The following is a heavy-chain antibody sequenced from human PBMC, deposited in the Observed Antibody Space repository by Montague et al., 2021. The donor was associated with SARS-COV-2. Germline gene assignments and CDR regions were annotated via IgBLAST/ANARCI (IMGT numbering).Heavy chain of an antibody. J-gene: IGHJ6*02. CDR3: ANFRRTQLLFGTLYYGMDV. Sequence: SETLSLTCTVSGGSISNYYWSWIRQPAGKGLEWIGRIYASGNTNYNPSLKSRVTISVDTSKNQFSLKLSSVTAADTAVYYCANFRRTQLLFGTLYYGMDVWGQGTTVTVSS. D-gene: IGHD2-2*01. CDR2: IYASGNT. V-gene: IGHV4-4*07. CDR1: GGSISNYY.